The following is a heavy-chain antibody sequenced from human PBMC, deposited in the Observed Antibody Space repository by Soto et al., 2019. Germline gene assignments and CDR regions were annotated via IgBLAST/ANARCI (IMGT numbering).Heavy chain of an antibody. CDR2: IYYSGTT. Sequence: PSETLSLTWSVSGGSIITSYYWGWIRQPPGKGLEWIGSIYYSGTTYYNPSLRSRVTIFVDTSKSQFSLMLGSVTAADTAVYYCVRIDWARCYGRDGWDQRTTVTVS. J-gene: IGHJ6*02. CDR1: GGSIITSYY. V-gene: IGHV4-39*01. D-gene: IGHD2-21*01. CDR3: VRIDWARCYGRDG.